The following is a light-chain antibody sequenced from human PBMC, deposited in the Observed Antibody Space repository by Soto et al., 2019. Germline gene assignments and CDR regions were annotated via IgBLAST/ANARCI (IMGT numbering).Light chain of an antibody. CDR1: QSVSSY. J-gene: IGKJ4*01. CDR3: QQRSNWPPLT. V-gene: IGKV3-11*01. CDR2: DAS. Sequence: EIVLTQSPATLSLSPGERATLSCRASQSVSSYLAWYQQKPGQAPRLLIYDASNRATGIPARFSGSGSGTHSTLTISSLEPEDFAVYYCQQRSNWPPLTFGGGTKVEIK.